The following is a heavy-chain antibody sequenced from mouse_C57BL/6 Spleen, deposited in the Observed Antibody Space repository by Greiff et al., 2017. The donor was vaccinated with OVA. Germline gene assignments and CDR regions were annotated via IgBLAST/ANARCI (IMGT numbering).Heavy chain of an antibody. D-gene: IGHD2-2*01. J-gene: IGHJ2*01. CDR1: GYTFTDYY. Sequence: VQLQQSGPELVKPGASVKISCKASGYTFTDYYMNWVKPSHGKSLEWIGDINPNNGGTSYNQKFKGKATLTVDKSSSTAYMELRSLTSEDSAVYYCARGGYPYYWGQGTTLTVSS. V-gene: IGHV1-26*01. CDR2: INPNNGGT. CDR3: ARGGYPYY.